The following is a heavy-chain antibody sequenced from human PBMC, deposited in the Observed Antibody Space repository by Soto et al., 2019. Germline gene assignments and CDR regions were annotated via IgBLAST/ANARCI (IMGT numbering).Heavy chain of an antibody. Sequence: PSQTLSLTCAISGDSVSSNSAAWNWIRQSPSRGLEWLGRTYYRSKWYNDYAVSVKSRITINPDTSKNQFSLQLNSVTPEDTAVYYCARDIRPPGSSTSPTFNWFDPWGQGTLVTVSS. CDR1: GDSVSSNSAA. CDR3: ARDIRPPGSSTSPTFNWFDP. CDR2: TYYRSKWYN. D-gene: IGHD2-2*01. J-gene: IGHJ5*02. V-gene: IGHV6-1*01.